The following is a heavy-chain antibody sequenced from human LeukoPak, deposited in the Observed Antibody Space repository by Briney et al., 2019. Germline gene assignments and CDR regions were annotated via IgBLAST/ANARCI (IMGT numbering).Heavy chain of an antibody. CDR1: GGSISSYY. J-gene: IGHJ4*02. CDR2: IYYSGST. Sequence: SETLSLTCTVSGGSISSYYWTWIRQPPGKGLKWIGYIYYSGSTNYNPSLKSRVTISLDTSKNQFSLKVRSVTAADTAVYYCARASGVSDWFRADYWGQGTLVTVSS. CDR3: ARASGVSDWFRADY. V-gene: IGHV4-59*01. D-gene: IGHD3-9*01.